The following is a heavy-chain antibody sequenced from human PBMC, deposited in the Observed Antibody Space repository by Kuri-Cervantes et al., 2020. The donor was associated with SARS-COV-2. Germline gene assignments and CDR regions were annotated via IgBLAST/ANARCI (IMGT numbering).Heavy chain of an antibody. V-gene: IGHV3-23*03. CDR1: GFTFRSYA. CDR2: IYSGGSST. J-gene: IGHJ4*02. D-gene: IGHD4-17*01. Sequence: GESLKISCAASGFTFRSYAMSWVRQAPGKGLEWVSVIYSGGSSTYYADSVKGRVTISRDNSKNTLYLQMNSLRAEDTAVYYCAKDREVHDYGGSFDYWGQGTLVTVSS. CDR3: AKDREVHDYGGSFDY.